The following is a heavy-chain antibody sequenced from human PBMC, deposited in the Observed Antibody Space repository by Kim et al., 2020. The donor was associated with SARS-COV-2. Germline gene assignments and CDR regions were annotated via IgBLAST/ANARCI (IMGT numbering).Heavy chain of an antibody. CDR1: GYTFTSYD. V-gene: IGHV1-8*01. Sequence: ASVKVSCKASGYTFTSYDLNWVRQATGQGLEWMGWMNPNIGNAGYAQKFQGRVTMTMDPSITTAYMELSSLRSEDTAVYYCARGVRTISNHDYWGQGTLV. J-gene: IGHJ4*02. CDR3: ARGVRTISNHDY. D-gene: IGHD3-9*01. CDR2: MNPNIGNA.